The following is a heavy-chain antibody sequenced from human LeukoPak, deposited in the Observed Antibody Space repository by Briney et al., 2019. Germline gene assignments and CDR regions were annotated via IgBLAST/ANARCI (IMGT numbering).Heavy chain of an antibody. Sequence: ASVKVSCRASGYTFTSYDINWVRPATGQGLEWMGWMNPNSGNTGYAQKFQGRVTMTRNTSISTAYMELSSLRSEDTAVYYCARGGDYVWGSYRKYNWFDPWGQGTLVTVSS. V-gene: IGHV1-8*01. J-gene: IGHJ5*02. CDR3: ARGGDYVWGSYRKYNWFDP. D-gene: IGHD3-16*02. CDR1: GYTFTSYD. CDR2: MNPNSGNT.